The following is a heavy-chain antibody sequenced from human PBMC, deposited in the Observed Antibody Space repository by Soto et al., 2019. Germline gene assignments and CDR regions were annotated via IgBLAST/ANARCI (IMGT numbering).Heavy chain of an antibody. J-gene: IGHJ4*02. D-gene: IGHD3-3*01. CDR2: INPGNGNT. CDR1: GYTFTNFA. Sequence: QVQLVQSGAEVKKPGASVKVSCKASGYTFTNFAMHWVRQAPGQRLEWMGWINPGNGNTKYSQKFQGRVTMTRDTSASTDYMELSSLRSKDTAVYYSARYARITIFGVARGYFDYWGQGTLVTVSS. CDR3: ARYARITIFGVARGYFDY. V-gene: IGHV1-3*01.